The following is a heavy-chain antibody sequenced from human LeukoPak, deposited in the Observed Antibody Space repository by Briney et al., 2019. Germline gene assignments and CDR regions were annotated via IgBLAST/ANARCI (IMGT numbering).Heavy chain of an antibody. V-gene: IGHV1-46*01. D-gene: IGHD5-18*01. CDR2: INPNGGSI. CDR3: ARVPNTAMVPMTYYYGMDV. J-gene: IGHJ6*02. CDR1: VYTLTSYN. Sequence: ASVKVSSKAPVYTLTSYNMHWVRHTPGHGLEWIGIINPNGGSIRYAQKFQGRVTMTRDTSTSTVYMELGSLRSEDTAVYFCARVPNTAMVPMTYYYGMDVWGQGTTVTVSS.